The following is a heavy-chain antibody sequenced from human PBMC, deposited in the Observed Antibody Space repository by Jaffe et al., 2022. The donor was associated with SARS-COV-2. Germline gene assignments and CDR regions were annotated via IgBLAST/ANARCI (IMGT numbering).Heavy chain of an antibody. CDR1: GFTFSSYG. CDR2: ISYDGSNK. J-gene: IGHJ4*02. CDR3: AKDWGASYASYY. V-gene: IGHV3-30*18. D-gene: IGHD3-16*01. Sequence: QVQLVESGGGVVQPGRSLRLSCAASGFTFSSYGMHWVRQAPGKGLEWVAVISYDGSNKYYADSVKGRFTISRDNSKNTLYLQMNSLRAEDTAVYYCAKDWGASYASYYWGQGTLVTVSS.